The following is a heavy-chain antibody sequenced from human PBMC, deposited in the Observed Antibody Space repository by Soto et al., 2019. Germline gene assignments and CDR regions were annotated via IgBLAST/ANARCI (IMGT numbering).Heavy chain of an antibody. V-gene: IGHV1-69*01. CDR1: GGSFSSSG. CDR3: ARSLDYHDYTGYSTVGVYFDY. Sequence: SVTGSCTASGGSFSSSGSSWVRQAPGQGLEWVGGIIPIFVTSHYAQKFQGRVTITADESTNTAYMELSSLTSEDTAVYYCARSLDYHDYTGYSTVGVYFDYWGLGTLVTVSS. J-gene: IGHJ4*02. D-gene: IGHD3-22*01. CDR2: IIPIFVTS.